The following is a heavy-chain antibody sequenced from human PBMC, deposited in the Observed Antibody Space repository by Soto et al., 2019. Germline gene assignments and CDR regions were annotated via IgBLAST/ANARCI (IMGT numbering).Heavy chain of an antibody. D-gene: IGHD6-13*01. CDR1: GDSVSSNSVA. V-gene: IGHV6-1*01. CDR2: TYYRSKWYS. Sequence: SQTLSLTCAISGDSVSSNSVAWNWIRQSPSRGLEWLGRTYYRSKWYSDYEVSVKSRITISPDTSKNQFSLQLNSVTPEDTAVYYCARDTGSSWSTFDYWGQGTLVTVSS. J-gene: IGHJ4*02. CDR3: ARDTGSSWSTFDY.